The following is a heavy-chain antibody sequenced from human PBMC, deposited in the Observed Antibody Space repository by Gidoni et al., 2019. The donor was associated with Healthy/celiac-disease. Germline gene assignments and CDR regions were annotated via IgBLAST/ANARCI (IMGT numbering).Heavy chain of an antibody. J-gene: IGHJ4*02. V-gene: IGHV3-53*04. CDR1: GFTVSSNY. CDR2: SYSGGST. CDR3: ARYSGSYLY. D-gene: IGHD1-26*01. Sequence: EVQLVESGGGLVQPGGSLRLSCAASGFTVSSNYMSWFRQAPGKGLELVSVSYSGGSTDYADSVKGRFTISRHNSKNTLYLQMNSLRAEDTAVYYCARYSGSYLYWGQGTLVTVSS.